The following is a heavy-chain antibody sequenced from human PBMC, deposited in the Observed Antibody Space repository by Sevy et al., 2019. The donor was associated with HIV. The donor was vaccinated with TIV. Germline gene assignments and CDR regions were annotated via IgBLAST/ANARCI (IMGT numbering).Heavy chain of an antibody. CDR2: ISSSGSTI. V-gene: IGHV3-11*01. Sequence: GGSLRLSCAASGFTFSDYYMCWIRQAPGKGLEWVSYISSSGSTIYYADSVKGRFTISRDNAKNSLYLQMNSLRAEDTAVYYCARSYYDFWRGYFDYWGQGTLVTVSS. J-gene: IGHJ4*02. D-gene: IGHD3-3*01. CDR1: GFTFSDYY. CDR3: ARSYYDFWRGYFDY.